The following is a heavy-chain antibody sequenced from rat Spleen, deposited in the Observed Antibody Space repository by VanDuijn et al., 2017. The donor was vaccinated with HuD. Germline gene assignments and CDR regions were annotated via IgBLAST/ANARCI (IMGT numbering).Heavy chain of an antibody. CDR2: IIYDGSRT. D-gene: IGHD1-1*01. CDR3: ASHRHYSVYVMDA. J-gene: IGHJ4*01. CDR1: GFTFNDYN. V-gene: IGHV5S10*01. Sequence: EVQLVESDGGLVQPGRSLKLSCAASGFTFNDYNMAWVRQAPKKGLEWVATIIYDGSRTYYRDSVEGRFTISRDNAKNTLYLQMDSLRSEDTATYHCASHRHYSVYVMDAWGQGASVTVSS.